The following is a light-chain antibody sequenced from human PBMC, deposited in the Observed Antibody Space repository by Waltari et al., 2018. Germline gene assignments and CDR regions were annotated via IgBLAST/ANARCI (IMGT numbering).Light chain of an antibody. V-gene: IGKV1-NL1*01. CDR2: AAS. Sequence: DIQMTQSPSSLSASVGDRVSISCRAREDISDSLAWYQQKPGKAPTLLVYAASRLKSGVPSRISGSGSGKDYTLTISSLQPEDFAAYYCQQYYSTVITFGPGTKVDI. J-gene: IGKJ3*01. CDR3: QQYYSTVIT. CDR1: EDISDS.